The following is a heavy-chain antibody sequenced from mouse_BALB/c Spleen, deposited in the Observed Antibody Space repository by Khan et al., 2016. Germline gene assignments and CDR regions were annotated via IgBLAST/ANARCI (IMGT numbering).Heavy chain of an antibody. Sequence: QIQLVQSGPELKKPGETVKISCKAPGYTFTNYGMNWVKQAPGKGLKWMGWINSNTGEPTYAEEFKGRFAFSLETSASTAYLQINNLKNEDTATYFSARTGDYPYYAMDYWGQGTSVTVSS. J-gene: IGHJ4*01. CDR1: GYTFTNYG. D-gene: IGHD2-13*01. CDR3: ARTGDYPYYAMDY. V-gene: IGHV9-3*02. CDR2: INSNTGEP.